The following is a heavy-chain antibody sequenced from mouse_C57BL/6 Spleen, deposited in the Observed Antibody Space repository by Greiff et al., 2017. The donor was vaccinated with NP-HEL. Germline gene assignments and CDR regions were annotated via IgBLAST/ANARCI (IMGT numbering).Heavy chain of an antibody. J-gene: IGHJ3*01. CDR1: GYTFTSYW. Sequence: VQLQQPGAELVMPGASVKLSCKASGYTFTSYWMHWVKQRHGQGLEWIGEIDPSDSYTNYNQKFKGKSTLTVDKSSSTAYMQLSSLTSEDSAVYYCARGGSGSWFAYWGQGTLVTVSA. D-gene: IGHD3-2*02. V-gene: IGHV1-69*01. CDR2: IDPSDSYT. CDR3: ARGGSGSWFAY.